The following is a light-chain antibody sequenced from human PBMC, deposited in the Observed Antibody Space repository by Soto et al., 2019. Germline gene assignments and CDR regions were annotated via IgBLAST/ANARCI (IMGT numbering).Light chain of an antibody. J-gene: IGLJ1*01. V-gene: IGLV2-11*01. Sequence: QSVLTQPRSVSGSPGQSVTISCTGTSSDVGGYNYVSWYQQHPGKAPKLMIYDVNKRPSGVPDRCSGSKSGNTASLTISGLQAEDEADYYCCSYAGSYTLVFGTGTKVTAL. CDR2: DVN. CDR3: CSYAGSYTLV. CDR1: SSDVGGYNY.